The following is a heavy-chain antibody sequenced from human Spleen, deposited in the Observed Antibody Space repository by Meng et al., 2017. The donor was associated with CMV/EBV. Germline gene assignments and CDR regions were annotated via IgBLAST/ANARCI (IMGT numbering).Heavy chain of an antibody. CDR3: ASAFRSRGVTASFDP. CDR2: INWNGGSR. Sequence: GGSLRLSCAASGFTFEDYGMSWVRQTPGKGLEWVSGINWNGGSRAYAESVKGRFTISRDNAKNSLYLQMNSLRAEDTAFYYCASAFRSRGVTASFDPWGQGTLVTVSS. CDR1: GFTFEDYG. J-gene: IGHJ5*02. V-gene: IGHV3-20*04. D-gene: IGHD4-23*01.